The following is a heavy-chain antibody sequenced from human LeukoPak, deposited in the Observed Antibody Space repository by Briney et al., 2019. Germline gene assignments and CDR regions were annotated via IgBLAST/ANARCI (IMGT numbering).Heavy chain of an antibody. CDR2: ISYDGSNK. V-gene: IGHV3-30*03. D-gene: IGHD2/OR15-2a*01. J-gene: IGHJ6*02. CDR1: GFTFSSYG. Sequence: PGRSLRLSCAASGFTFSSYGMHWVRQAPGKGLEWVAVISYDGSNKYYADSVKGRFTISRDNSKNTLYLQMNSLRAEDTAVYYCARIGLRYYYGMDVWGQGTTVTVSS. CDR3: ARIGLRYYYGMDV.